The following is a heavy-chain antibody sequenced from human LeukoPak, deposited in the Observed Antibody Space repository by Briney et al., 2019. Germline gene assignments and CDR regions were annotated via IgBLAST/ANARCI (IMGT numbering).Heavy chain of an antibody. CDR1: GFTVSSNY. D-gene: IGHD6-25*01. Sequence: GGSLRLSCAASGFTVSSNYMSWVRQAPGKGLEWVSVIYSGGSTYYADSVKGRFTISRHNSKNTLYLQINSLRAEDTAVYYCARDSAGGDFSDWGQGTMVTVSS. CDR3: ARDSAGGDFSD. CDR2: IYSGGST. J-gene: IGHJ3*01. V-gene: IGHV3-53*04.